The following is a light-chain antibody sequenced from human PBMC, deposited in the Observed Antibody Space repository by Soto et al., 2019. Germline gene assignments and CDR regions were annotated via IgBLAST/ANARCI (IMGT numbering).Light chain of an antibody. CDR1: QSVDIN. Sequence: EMVREQTTGTVSGWAGEKVTVACGASQSVDINLAWYQQKPGQAPRLLIYGASTRATDMSGTFSGRVSGTEFTLTICAVRPEDFAVYSCQQYGSSPPKTFGQGTRVDIK. V-gene: IGKV3-15*01. CDR3: QQYGSSPPKT. CDR2: GAS. J-gene: IGKJ1*01.